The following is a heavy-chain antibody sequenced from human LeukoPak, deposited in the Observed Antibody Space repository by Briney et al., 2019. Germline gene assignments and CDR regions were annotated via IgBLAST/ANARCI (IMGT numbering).Heavy chain of an antibody. Sequence: GGSLRLSCAASGFPFSSYAMSWVRQAPGKGLEWVSYISSSSSTIYYADSVKGRFTISRDNAKNSLYLQMNSLRAEDTAVYYCAREGPYSGCDYWGQGTLVTVSS. J-gene: IGHJ4*02. D-gene: IGHD5-12*01. CDR2: ISSSSSTI. CDR1: GFPFSSYA. V-gene: IGHV3-48*01. CDR3: AREGPYSGCDY.